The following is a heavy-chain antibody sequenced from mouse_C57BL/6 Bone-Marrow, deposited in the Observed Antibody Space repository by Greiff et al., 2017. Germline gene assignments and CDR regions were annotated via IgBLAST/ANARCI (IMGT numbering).Heavy chain of an antibody. Sequence: EVKVVESGGGLVQPGGSLTLSCAASGFTFSDYYMYWVRQTPEKRLEWVAYISNGGGSTYYPDTVKGRFTISSDNAKNTLYLQMSRLKSEDTAMYYCARLNYAMDYWGQGTSVTVSS. V-gene: IGHV5-12*01. CDR1: GFTFSDYY. J-gene: IGHJ4*01. CDR3: ARLNYAMDY. CDR2: ISNGGGST.